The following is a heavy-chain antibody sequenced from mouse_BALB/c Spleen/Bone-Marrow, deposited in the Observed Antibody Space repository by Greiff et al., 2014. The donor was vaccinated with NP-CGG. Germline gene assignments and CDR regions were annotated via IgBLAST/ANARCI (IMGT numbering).Heavy chain of an antibody. CDR2: ISSGSSTI. Sequence: EVKLVESGGGLVQPGGSRKLSCAASGFTFSSFGMHWVRQAPEKGLEWVAYISSGSSTIYYADTVKGRFTISRDNPKNTLFLQMTSLRSEDTAMYYCARGAYYFGSSYGAMDYWGQGTSVTVSS. CDR3: ARGAYYFGSSYGAMDY. CDR1: GFTFSSFG. J-gene: IGHJ4*01. D-gene: IGHD1-1*01. V-gene: IGHV5-17*02.